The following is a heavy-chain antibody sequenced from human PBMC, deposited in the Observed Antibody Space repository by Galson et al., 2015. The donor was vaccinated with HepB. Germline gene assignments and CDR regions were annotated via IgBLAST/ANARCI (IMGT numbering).Heavy chain of an antibody. CDR1: GGTFSSYA. D-gene: IGHD6-6*01. J-gene: IGHJ4*02. CDR3: ARDRIAARPGWFDY. Sequence: SVKVSCKASGGTFSSYAISWVRQAPGQGLEWMGRIIPILGIANYAQKFQGRVTITADTSTSTAYMELRSLRSDDTAVYYCARDRIAARPGWFDYWGQGALVTVSS. CDR2: IIPILGIA. V-gene: IGHV1-69*04.